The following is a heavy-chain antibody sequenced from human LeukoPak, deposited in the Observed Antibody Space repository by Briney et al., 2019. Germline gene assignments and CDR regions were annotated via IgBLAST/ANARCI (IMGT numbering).Heavy chain of an antibody. J-gene: IGHJ4*02. CDR3: ARGLPYYDFWSGYPYYFDY. CDR1: GYTFTGYY. V-gene: IGHV1-2*02. CDR2: INPNGGGT. D-gene: IGHD3-3*01. Sequence: ASVKVSCKASGYTFTGYYMHWVRQAPGQGLEWMGWINPNGGGTNYAQKFQGRVTMTRDTSISTAYMELSRLRSDDTAVYYCARGLPYYDFWSGYPYYFDYWGQGTLVTVSS.